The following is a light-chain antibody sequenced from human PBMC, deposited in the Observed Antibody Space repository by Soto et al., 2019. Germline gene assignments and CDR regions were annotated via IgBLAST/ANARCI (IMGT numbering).Light chain of an antibody. Sequence: EIVLTQSPATLSLSTGERATLSCRASQSVSSYLAWYQQKPGQAPRLLIYDASNRATGIPARFSGSGSGTDFTLTINSLEPEDFAVYYCQQRSNWPITFGQGTRLEI. CDR2: DAS. CDR1: QSVSSY. V-gene: IGKV3-11*01. J-gene: IGKJ5*01. CDR3: QQRSNWPIT.